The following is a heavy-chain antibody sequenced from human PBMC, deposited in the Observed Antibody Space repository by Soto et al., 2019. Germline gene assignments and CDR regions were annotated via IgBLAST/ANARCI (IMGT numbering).Heavy chain of an antibody. Sequence: PSETLSLTCAVYGGSFSGYYLSWIRQPPGKGLEWIGEINHSGSTNYNPSLKSRVTISVDTSKNQFSLKLSSVTAADTAVYYCARAFPYYDFWSGPHYYFDYWGQGTLVTVSS. V-gene: IGHV4-34*01. D-gene: IGHD3-3*01. CDR1: GGSFSGYY. CDR2: INHSGST. J-gene: IGHJ4*02. CDR3: ARAFPYYDFWSGPHYYFDY.